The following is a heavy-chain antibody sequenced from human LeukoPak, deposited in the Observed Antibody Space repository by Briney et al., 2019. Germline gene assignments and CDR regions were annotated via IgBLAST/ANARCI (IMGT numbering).Heavy chain of an antibody. CDR3: ARDEDAF. J-gene: IGHJ4*02. Sequence: GGSLRLSCAASGFTFSTFAMHWVRQAPGKGLEWVSYISSDSTTIFYADSVKGRFTISRDNVKNSLFLQLNSLRDEDTAVYYCARDEDAFGGQGTLVTVSS. CDR2: ISSDSTTI. CDR1: GFTFSTFA. V-gene: IGHV3-48*02.